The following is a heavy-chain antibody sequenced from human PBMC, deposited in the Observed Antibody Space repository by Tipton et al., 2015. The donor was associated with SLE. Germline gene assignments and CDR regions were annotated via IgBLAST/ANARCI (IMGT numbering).Heavy chain of an antibody. CDR1: GFTFSSYA. V-gene: IGHV3-23*01. D-gene: IGHD2-2*01. CDR2: ISGSGGST. J-gene: IGHJ4*02. Sequence: SLRLSCAASGFTFSSYAMSWVRQAPGKGLEWVSAISGSGGSTYYADSVKGRFTISRDNSKNTLYLQMNSLRAEDTAVYYCARDVCYSTGCPTGYFDYWGQGTLVTVSS. CDR3: ARDVCYSTGCPTGYFDY.